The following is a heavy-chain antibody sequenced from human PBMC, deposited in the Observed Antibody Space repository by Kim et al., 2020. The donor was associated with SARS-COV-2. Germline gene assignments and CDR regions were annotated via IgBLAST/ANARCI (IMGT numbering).Heavy chain of an antibody. Sequence: TNYHPALKSPVTISVDTSKNHFSLRLSSVTAADTAVYYCARGGRVLWFSDWGQGTLVTVSS. CDR2: T. D-gene: IGHD3-10*01. J-gene: IGHJ4*02. CDR3: ARGGRVLWFSD. V-gene: IGHV4-34*01.